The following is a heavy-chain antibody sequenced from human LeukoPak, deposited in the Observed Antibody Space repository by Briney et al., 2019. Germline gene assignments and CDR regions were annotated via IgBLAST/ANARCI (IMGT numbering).Heavy chain of an antibody. CDR1: GGSISSYY. CDR2: IYTSGST. V-gene: IGHV4-4*07. J-gene: IGHJ4*02. D-gene: IGHD3-3*01. CDR3: ARGTTYDFWTSRYYFDY. Sequence: PSETLSLTCTVSGGSISSYYWSWLRQPAGKGLEWIGRIYTSGSTNYNPSLKSRVTMSVDTSKNQFSLKLSSVTAADTAVYYCARGTTYDFWTSRYYFDYWGQGTLVTVSS.